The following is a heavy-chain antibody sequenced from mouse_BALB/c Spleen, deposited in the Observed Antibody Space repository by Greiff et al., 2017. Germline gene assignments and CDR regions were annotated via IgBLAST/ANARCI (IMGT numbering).Heavy chain of an antibody. CDR2: TSDGGSYT. D-gene: IGHD1-1*01. CDR3: ARDRDSTGEENAMDY. Sequence: DVKLVESGGGLVKPGGSLKLSCAASGFTFSDYYMYWVRQTPEKRLEWVATTSDGGSYTYYPDSVKGRFTISRDNAKNNLYLQMSSLKSEDTAMYYCARDRDSTGEENAMDYWGQGTSVTVSS. CDR1: GFTFSDYY. V-gene: IGHV5-4*02. J-gene: IGHJ4*01.